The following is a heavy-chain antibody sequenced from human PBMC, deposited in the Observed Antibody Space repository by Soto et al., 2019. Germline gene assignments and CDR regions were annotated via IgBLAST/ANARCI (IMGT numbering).Heavy chain of an antibody. CDR3: ARDSRAAAAGNYYYYYYMDV. D-gene: IGHD6-13*01. Sequence: ASVKVSCKASGYTFTSYYMHWVRQAPGQGLEWMGIINPSGGSTSYAQKFQGRVTMTRDTSTSTVHMELSSLRSEDTAVYYCARDSRAAAAGNYYYYYYMDVWGKGTTVTVSS. CDR2: INPSGGST. V-gene: IGHV1-46*03. CDR1: GYTFTSYY. J-gene: IGHJ6*03.